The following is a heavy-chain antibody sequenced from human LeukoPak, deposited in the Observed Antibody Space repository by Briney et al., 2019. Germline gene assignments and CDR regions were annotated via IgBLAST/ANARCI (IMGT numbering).Heavy chain of an antibody. CDR2: VRYDESTK. J-gene: IGHJ4*02. V-gene: IGHV3-30*02. CDR1: GFMFRNYG. Sequence: GGSLRLSCAASGFMFRNYGMHWVRQAPGKGLEWVAFVRYDESTKFYADPVKGRFTISRDNSKTTLYLQMNSLRAEDTAVYYCAKDVPAAYFDYWGQGTLVTVSS. CDR3: AKDVPAAYFDY. D-gene: IGHD2-2*01.